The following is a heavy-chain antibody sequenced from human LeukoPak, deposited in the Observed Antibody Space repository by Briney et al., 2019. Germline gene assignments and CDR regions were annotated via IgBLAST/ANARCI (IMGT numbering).Heavy chain of an antibody. D-gene: IGHD2-2*01. J-gene: IGHJ4*02. CDR3: AKRGCSSTSCRKQFDY. CDR1: GFTFSSYS. CDR2: ISSSSSTI. Sequence: GGSLRLSCAASGFTFSSYSMNWVRQAPGKGLEWVSYISSSSSTIYYADSVKGRFTISRDNAKNSLYLQMNSLRAEDTAVYYCAKRGCSSTSCRKQFDYWGQGTLVTVSS. V-gene: IGHV3-48*04.